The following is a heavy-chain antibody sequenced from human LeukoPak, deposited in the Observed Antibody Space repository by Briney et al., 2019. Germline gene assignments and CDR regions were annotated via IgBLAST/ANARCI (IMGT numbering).Heavy chain of an antibody. CDR2: IYYSGST. J-gene: IGHJ4*02. CDR3: ARLGEGHDYSNHGFDY. Sequence: PSETLSLTCTVSGGSISSSSYYWGWIRQPPGKGLEWIGSIYYSGSTYYNPSLKSRVTISVDTSKNQFSLKLSSVTAADTAVYYCARLGEGHDYSNHGFDYWGQRTLVTVSS. V-gene: IGHV4-39*01. CDR1: GGSISSSSYY. D-gene: IGHD4-11*01.